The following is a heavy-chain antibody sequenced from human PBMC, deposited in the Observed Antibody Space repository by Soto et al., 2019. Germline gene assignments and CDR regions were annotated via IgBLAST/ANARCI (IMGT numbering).Heavy chain of an antibody. CDR3: ATLVGVTGPGWGRCSGY. D-gene: IGHD3-9*01. J-gene: IGHJ4*02. V-gene: IGHV3-23*01. CDR2: ISRSGGTT. Sequence: GVSLRLSCATSGFNFTNSDMSWVRQAPGERLEWASFISRSGGTTYYADSVKGRVTISRDNSRSTVFLQLNHLEAEETAISYCATLVGVTGPGWGRCSGYWGQGTRFTVSS. CDR1: GFNFTNSD.